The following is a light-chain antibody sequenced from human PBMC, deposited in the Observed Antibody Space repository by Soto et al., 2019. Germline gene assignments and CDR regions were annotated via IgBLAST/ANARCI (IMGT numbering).Light chain of an antibody. Sequence: QPVLTQSPSASASLGASVKLTCTLSSGHSSYAIAWHQQQPEKGPRYLMKVNTDGSHNKGDGIPDRFSGSSSGAERYLTISSLQSEDEADYYCQTWGAGCSVVFGGRTKLTVL. CDR2: VNTDGSH. J-gene: IGLJ2*01. CDR1: SGHSSYA. V-gene: IGLV4-69*01. CDR3: QTWGAGCSVV.